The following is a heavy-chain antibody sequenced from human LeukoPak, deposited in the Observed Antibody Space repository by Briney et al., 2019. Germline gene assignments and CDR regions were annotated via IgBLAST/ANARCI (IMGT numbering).Heavy chain of an antibody. D-gene: IGHD6-13*01. CDR2: INPNSGGT. J-gene: IGHJ4*02. V-gene: IGHV1-2*02. CDR3: SSPGIAAAGPFDY. CDR1: VYTFTGYY. Sequence: ASVKVSCKASVYTFTGYYMHWVRQAPGQGLEWMGGINPNSGGTNYAQKFQGRVTMTRDTSISTAYMELSRLRSDDTAVYYCSSPGIAAAGPFDYWGQGTLVTVSS.